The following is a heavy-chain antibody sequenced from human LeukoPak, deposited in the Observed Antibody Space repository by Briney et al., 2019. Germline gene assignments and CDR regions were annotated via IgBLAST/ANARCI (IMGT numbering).Heavy chain of an antibody. J-gene: IGHJ3*02. CDR1: GGSISSYY. D-gene: IGHD3-3*01. Sequence: PSETLSLTCTVSGGSISSYYWSWIRQPPGKGLEWIGYISYSGSTNYNPSLKSRVTISVDTSKNQFSLKLSSVTAADTAVYYCARGITIFGVATGAFDIWGQGTMVTVSS. V-gene: IGHV4-59*01. CDR3: ARGITIFGVATGAFDI. CDR2: ISYSGST.